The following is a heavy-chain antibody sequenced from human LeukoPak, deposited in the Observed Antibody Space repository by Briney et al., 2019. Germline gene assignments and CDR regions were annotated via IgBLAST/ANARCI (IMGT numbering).Heavy chain of an antibody. J-gene: IGHJ4*02. CDR3: ARGVVPAANVDFGFDY. Sequence: GSLRLSCAASGFTFSSYEMNWVRRAPGKGLEWVSYINSSGSTIYYAASVKGRFTISRDNAKNSLYLQMNSLRAEDTAVYYCARGVVPAANVDFGFDYWGQGTLVTVSS. D-gene: IGHD2-2*01. CDR1: GFTFSSYE. CDR2: INSSGSTI. V-gene: IGHV3-48*03.